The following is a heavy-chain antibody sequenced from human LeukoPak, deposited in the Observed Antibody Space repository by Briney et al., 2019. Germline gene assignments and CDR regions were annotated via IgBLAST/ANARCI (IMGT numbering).Heavy chain of an antibody. V-gene: IGHV4-39*01. CDR3: ARHADSGFGELAFDY. J-gene: IGHJ4*02. Sequence: SETLPLTCTVSGGSISSSDFYWGWIRQPPGKGLEWIGSISYSGNTYYNPSLKSRVTISVDTSKNQFSLKLSSVTAADTAVYYCARHADSGFGELAFDYWGQGTLVTVSS. CDR2: ISYSGNT. D-gene: IGHD3-10*01. CDR1: GGSISSSDFY.